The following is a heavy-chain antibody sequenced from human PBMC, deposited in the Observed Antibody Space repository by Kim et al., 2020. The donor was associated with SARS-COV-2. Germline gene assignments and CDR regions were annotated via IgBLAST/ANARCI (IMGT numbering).Heavy chain of an antibody. V-gene: IGHV3-74*01. CDR3: VRDSSGSY. D-gene: IGHD3-22*01. Sequence: DGSFISYADSVTGRFTISRANTKNTVFLQMNSLRVEETALYYCVRDSSGSYWGQGTLVSVSS. CDR2: DGSFI. J-gene: IGHJ4*02.